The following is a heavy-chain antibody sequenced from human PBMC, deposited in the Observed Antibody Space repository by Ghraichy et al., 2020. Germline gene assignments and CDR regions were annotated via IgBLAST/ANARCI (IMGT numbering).Heavy chain of an antibody. J-gene: IGHJ4*02. CDR2: INHSGST. V-gene: IGHV4-34*01. CDR1: GGSFSGYY. D-gene: IGHD5-12*01. Sequence: SETLSLTCAVYGGSFSGYYWSWIRQPPGKGLEWIGEINHSGSTNYNPSLKSRVTISVDTSKNQFSLKLSSVTAADTAVYYCARYSGNYYFDYWGQGTLVTVSS. CDR3: ARYSGNYYFDY.